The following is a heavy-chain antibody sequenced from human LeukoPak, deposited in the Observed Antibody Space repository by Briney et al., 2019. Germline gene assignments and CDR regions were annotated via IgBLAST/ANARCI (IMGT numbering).Heavy chain of an antibody. V-gene: IGHV1-18*01. D-gene: IGHD3-16*02. Sequence: ASVKVSCKASGYTFTSYGISWVRQAPGQGLEWMGWISVYNKNTNYAQKFQGRVTITADKSTSTAYMELSSLRSEDTAVYYCARGGGDYVWGSYRYYFDYWGQGTLVTVSS. CDR3: ARGGGDYVWGSYRYYFDY. CDR1: GYTFTSYG. J-gene: IGHJ4*02. CDR2: ISVYNKNT.